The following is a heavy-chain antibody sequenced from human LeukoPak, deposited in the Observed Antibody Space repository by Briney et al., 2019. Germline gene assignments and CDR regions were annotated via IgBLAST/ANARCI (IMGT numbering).Heavy chain of an antibody. D-gene: IGHD4-17*01. Sequence: GGSLRLSCGASGFIFGNYGMHWVRQAPGKGLQWVTFIRYDGSETYYADSVKGRFTVSRDNSKNTLSLQVNSLRIEDTALYYCAKGKDYGVDYWGQGTLVTVSS. J-gene: IGHJ4*02. V-gene: IGHV3-30*02. CDR2: IRYDGSET. CDR1: GFIFGNYG. CDR3: AKGKDYGVDY.